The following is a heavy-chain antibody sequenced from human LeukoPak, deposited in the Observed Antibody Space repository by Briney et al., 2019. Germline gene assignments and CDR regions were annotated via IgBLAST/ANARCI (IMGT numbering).Heavy chain of an antibody. Sequence: VASVKVSCKASGDTLTGYYIHWVRQAPGQGLEWMGRINPNSGGTNYAQKFQGRITMTRDTSIATAYMELRSLRSDDTAVYYCARVDSSGNFDYWSQGTLVTVSS. D-gene: IGHD3-22*01. CDR3: ARVDSSGNFDY. J-gene: IGHJ4*02. V-gene: IGHV1-2*06. CDR1: GDTLTGYY. CDR2: INPNSGGT.